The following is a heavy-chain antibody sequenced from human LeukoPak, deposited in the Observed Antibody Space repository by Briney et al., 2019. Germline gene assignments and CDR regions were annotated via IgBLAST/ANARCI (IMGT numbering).Heavy chain of an antibody. CDR2: IYRGRT. CDR3: AGEGEYGQSYS. D-gene: IGHD4-17*01. J-gene: IGHJ5*02. Sequence: PSETLSLTCAVSGDSISYESYYWIWIRQAPGKGPEWIGNIYRGRTRLNPSYTSRVAISVDMSRSQVSLSLTSVTAADTAIYYCAGEGEYGQSYSWGQGTLVTVSS. CDR1: GDSISYESYY. V-gene: IGHV4-30-2*01.